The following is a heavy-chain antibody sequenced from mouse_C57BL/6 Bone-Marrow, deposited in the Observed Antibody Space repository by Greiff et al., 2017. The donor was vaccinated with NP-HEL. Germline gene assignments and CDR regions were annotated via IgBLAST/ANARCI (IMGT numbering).Heavy chain of an antibody. CDR3: ARYGQLRPPFYAMDY. V-gene: IGHV1-53*01. CDR2: INPSNGGT. J-gene: IGHJ4*01. D-gene: IGHD3-2*02. Sequence: QVHVKQSGTELVKPGASVKLSCKASGYTFTSYWMHWVKQRPGQGLEWIGNINPSNGGTNYNEKFKSKATLTVDKSSSTAYMQLSSLTSEDSAVYYCARYGQLRPPFYAMDYWGQGTSVTVSS. CDR1: GYTFTSYW.